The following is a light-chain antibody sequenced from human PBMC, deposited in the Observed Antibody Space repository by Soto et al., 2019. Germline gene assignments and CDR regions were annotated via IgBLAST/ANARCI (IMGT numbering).Light chain of an antibody. CDR2: GVS. J-gene: IGKJ1*01. V-gene: IGKV3-11*01. Sequence: DIVLTQSPATLALSPGEAASLPCRASQNISTYFAWYQQRPGQVPRLLIYGVSKRAPAIPPRFSGSGSGTDFTLSVSGLETEDLATYYCQQRTNSPPWTVGQGTKVDIK. CDR1: QNISTY. CDR3: QQRTNSPPWT.